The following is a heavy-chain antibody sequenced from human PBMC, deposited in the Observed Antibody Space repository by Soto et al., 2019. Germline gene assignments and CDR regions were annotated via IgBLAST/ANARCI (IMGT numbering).Heavy chain of an antibody. V-gene: IGHV3-33*01. Sequence: QVQLVESGGGVVQPGRSLRLSCAASGFTFSSYGMHWVRQAPGKGLEWVAVIWYDGSNKYYADSVKGRFTISRDNSKNTLYLQMNSLRAEDTAVYYCARGGIVGAISAEYFQHWGQGTLVTVSS. CDR2: IWYDGSNK. CDR3: ARGGIVGAISAEYFQH. CDR1: GFTFSSYG. J-gene: IGHJ1*01. D-gene: IGHD1-26*01.